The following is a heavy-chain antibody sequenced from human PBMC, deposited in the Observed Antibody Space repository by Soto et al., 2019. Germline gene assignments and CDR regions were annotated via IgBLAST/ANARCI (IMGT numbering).Heavy chain of an antibody. D-gene: IGHD3-10*01. J-gene: IGHJ5*02. CDR2: IYPGGNT. CDR3: AGETYYYGSGNYGWFDP. V-gene: IGHV3-53*01. CDR1: GFTVSTKY. Sequence: ESGGGLIQPGGSLRLSCAASGFTVSTKYMNWVRQAPGRGLEWVSVIYPGGNTYYTDSVKGRFTISRDSSRNTMFLQMNSLRAEDTALYYCAGETYYYGSGNYGWFDPWGQEPWSPSPQ.